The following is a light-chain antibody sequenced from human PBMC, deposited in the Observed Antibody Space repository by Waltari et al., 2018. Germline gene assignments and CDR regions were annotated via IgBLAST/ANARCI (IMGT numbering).Light chain of an antibody. J-gene: IGLJ2*01. CDR1: NIGSKS. CDR3: QVWDSSSDQDVV. CDR2: DDS. Sequence: SYVLTQPPSVSVAPGKTARITCGGNNIGSKSVHWYQQKPGQAPVLVVYDDSDRPSGIPGRFSGSNSGNTATLTISRVEAGDEADYYCQVWDSSSDQDVVFGGGTKLTVL. V-gene: IGLV3-21*03.